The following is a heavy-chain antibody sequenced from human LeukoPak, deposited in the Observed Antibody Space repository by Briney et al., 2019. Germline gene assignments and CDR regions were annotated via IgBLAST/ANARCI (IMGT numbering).Heavy chain of an antibody. D-gene: IGHD2-8*01. J-gene: IGHJ6*03. V-gene: IGHV4-4*09. CDR1: GDSISNYY. CDR2: IYTSGST. CDR3: ARQVFYYYYMDV. Sequence: SETLSLTCTVSGDSISNYYWSWIRQPPGKGLEWIGYIYTSGSTNYNPSLKSRVTISVDTSKNQFSLKLSSVTAADTAVYYCARQVFYYYYMDVWGKGTTVTVSS.